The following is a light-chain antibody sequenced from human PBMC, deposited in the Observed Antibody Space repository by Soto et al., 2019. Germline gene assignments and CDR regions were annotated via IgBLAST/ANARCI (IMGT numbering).Light chain of an antibody. J-gene: IGLJ1*01. CDR2: DVS. Sequence: QSALTQPASVSGSPGQSITISCTGTSSDVGGYNYVSWYQQHPGKAPKLMIYDVSNRPSGVSNRFSGSKSGTTASLTISGREAEDEAYYCCSSYSSSSPPYVFGTGTKVTVL. CDR1: SSDVGGYNY. V-gene: IGLV2-14*01. CDR3: SSYSSSSPPYV.